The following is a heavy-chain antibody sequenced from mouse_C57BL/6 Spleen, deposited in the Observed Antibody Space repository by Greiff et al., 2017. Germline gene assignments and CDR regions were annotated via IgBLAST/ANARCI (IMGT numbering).Heavy chain of an antibody. J-gene: IGHJ1*03. CDR2: ILPGSGST. D-gene: IGHD1-1*01. CDR3: ARGDYYGSSYDWYFDV. V-gene: IGHV1-9*01. CDR1: GYTFTGYW. Sequence: VQWVESGAELMKPGASVKLSCKATGYTFTGYWIEWVKQRPGHGLEWIGEILPGSGSTNYNEKFKGKATFTADTSSNTAYMQLSSLTTEDSAIYYCARGDYYGSSYDWYFDVWGTGTTVTVSS.